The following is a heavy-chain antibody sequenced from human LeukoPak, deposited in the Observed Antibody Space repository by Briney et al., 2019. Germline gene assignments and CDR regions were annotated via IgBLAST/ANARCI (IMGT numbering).Heavy chain of an antibody. CDR1: GYTFTSYG. V-gene: IGHV1-18*01. CDR3: ARALSDYYYDSSGYSFDY. Sequence: ASVKDSCKASGYTFTSYGISWVRQAPGQGLEWMGWIRAYNGNSNYAQKLQGRVTMTTDTSTSTDYMELRSLRSDDTAVYYCARALSDYYYDSSGYSFDYWGQGTLVTVSS. CDR2: IRAYNGNS. J-gene: IGHJ4*02. D-gene: IGHD3-22*01.